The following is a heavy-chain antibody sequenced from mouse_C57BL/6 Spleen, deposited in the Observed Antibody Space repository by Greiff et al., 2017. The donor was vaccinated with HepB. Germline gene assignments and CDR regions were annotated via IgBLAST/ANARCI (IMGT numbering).Heavy chain of an antibody. CDR1: GYSFTSYY. CDR2: IYPGSGNT. J-gene: IGHJ2*01. Sequence: QVQLQQSGPELVKPGASVKISCKASGYSFTSYYIHWVKQRPGQGLEWIGWIYPGSGNTKYNEQFKGKATLTADTSSSTAYMQLSSLTSEDSAVYYCASSPTFYFDYWGQGTTLTVSS. D-gene: IGHD4-1*02. CDR3: ASSPTFYFDY. V-gene: IGHV1-66*01.